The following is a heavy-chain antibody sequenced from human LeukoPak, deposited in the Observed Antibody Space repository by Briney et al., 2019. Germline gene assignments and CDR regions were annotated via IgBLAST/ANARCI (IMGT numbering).Heavy chain of an antibody. CDR2: ISYDGSNK. D-gene: IGHD4-23*01. V-gene: IGHV3-30*04. CDR1: GFTFSSYA. CDR3: ARGLRSVVQSDY. J-gene: IGHJ4*02. Sequence: PGRSLRLSCAASGFTFSSYAMHWVRQAPGKGLEWVAVISYDGSNKYCADSVKGRFTISRDNAKNSLYLQMNSLRAEDTAVYYCARGLRSVVQSDYWGQGTLVTVSS.